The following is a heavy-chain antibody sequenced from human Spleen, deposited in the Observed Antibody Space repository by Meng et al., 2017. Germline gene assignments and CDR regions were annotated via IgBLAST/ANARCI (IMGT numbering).Heavy chain of an antibody. V-gene: IGHV1-3*01. CDR2: INAANGNT. CDR1: GYTFANYA. Sequence: QVQLVQSGAEVRKPGASVKISCVASGYTFANYAIHWVRQAPGQSLEWMGWINAANGNTKYLQRFQGRVTITRATSASTVYMELSSLRSEDTAIYYCARGGVEIAAALFPWFDPWGQGTLVTVSS. CDR3: ARGGVEIAAALFPWFDP. J-gene: IGHJ5*02. D-gene: IGHD6-13*01.